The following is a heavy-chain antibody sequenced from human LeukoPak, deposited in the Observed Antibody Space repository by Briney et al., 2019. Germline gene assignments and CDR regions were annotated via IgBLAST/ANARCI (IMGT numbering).Heavy chain of an antibody. J-gene: IGHJ4*02. D-gene: IGHD6-6*01. Sequence: GESLKISCKGSGYRFTSYWIGWVRQMPGKGLEWMGIIYPGDSDTRYSPSFQGQVTISADKSISTAYLQWSSPKASDTAMYYCARHQEYSSSSGGFDYWGQGTLVTVSS. CDR2: IYPGDSDT. CDR3: ARHQEYSSSSGGFDY. CDR1: GYRFTSYW. V-gene: IGHV5-51*01.